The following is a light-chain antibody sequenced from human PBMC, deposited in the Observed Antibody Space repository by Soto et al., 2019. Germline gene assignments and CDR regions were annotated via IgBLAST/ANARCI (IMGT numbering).Light chain of an antibody. CDR1: QSVSSND. Sequence: EIVLTQSPGTLSLSPGERATLSCWASQSVSSNDLAWYQQKPGQAPRLLIYGASSRVTGIPDRFSGSGSGTDFTLTISRLEPEDFAVYYCQQYGNSPPTFGQGTKLEIK. CDR3: QQYGNSPPT. J-gene: IGKJ2*01. V-gene: IGKV3-20*01. CDR2: GAS.